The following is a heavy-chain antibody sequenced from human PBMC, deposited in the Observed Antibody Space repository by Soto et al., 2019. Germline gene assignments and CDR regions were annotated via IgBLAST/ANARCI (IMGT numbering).Heavy chain of an antibody. CDR2: IWYDGSKK. J-gene: IGHJ6*02. D-gene: IGHD3-3*01. Sequence: QVQVVESGGGVVQPGRSLRLSCAASGFTFSSFGMHWVRQAPGKGLEWVSLIWYDGSKKSYGDSVKGRFTISRDNSRHPVYLQLNGLRADDPDVYYCARDASYYSLWSGYYPSRNGMDVWGQGTTVTVSS. CDR3: ARDASYYSLWSGYYPSRNGMDV. V-gene: IGHV3-33*01. CDR1: GFTFSSFG.